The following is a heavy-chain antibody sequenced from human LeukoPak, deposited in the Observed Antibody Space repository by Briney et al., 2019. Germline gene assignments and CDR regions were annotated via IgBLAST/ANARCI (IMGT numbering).Heavy chain of an antibody. J-gene: IGHJ4*02. V-gene: IGHV3-21*01. Sequence: GGSLRLSCVGSGFIFSNFNMNWVRQAPGKGLEWVSPISSTGNYIHYADSVKGRFTISRDNAQKSLYLQMNSLRVEDSAVYYCARVSTGPVWGQGTLVTVSS. CDR2: ISSTGNYI. CDR3: ARVSTGPV. D-gene: IGHD1-1*01. CDR1: GFIFSNFN.